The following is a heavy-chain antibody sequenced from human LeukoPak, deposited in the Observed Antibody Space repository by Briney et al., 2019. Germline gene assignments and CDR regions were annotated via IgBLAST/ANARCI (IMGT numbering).Heavy chain of an antibody. V-gene: IGHV3-20*04. Sequence: GGSLRLSCAASGFTFDDYGMSWVRQAPGKGLEWVSGINWNGGSTGYADSVKGRFTISRDNAKNSLYLQMNSLRAEDTALYYCSRHRREQQRDYHHSSGYKFGAFDIWGQGTMVTVSS. J-gene: IGHJ3*02. D-gene: IGHD3-22*01. CDR3: SRHRREQQRDYHHSSGYKFGAFDI. CDR2: INWNGGST. CDR1: GFTFDDYG.